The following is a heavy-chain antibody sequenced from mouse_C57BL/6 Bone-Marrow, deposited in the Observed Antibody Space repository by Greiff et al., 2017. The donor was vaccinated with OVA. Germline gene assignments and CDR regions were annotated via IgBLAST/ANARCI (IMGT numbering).Heavy chain of an antibody. J-gene: IGHJ2*01. Sequence: QVTLKECGAELARPGASVKLSCKASGYTFTSYGISWVKQRTGQGLEWIGEIYPRSGNTYYNEKFKGKATLTADKSSSTAYMELRSLTSEDSAVYFCAREDWDFDYWGQGTTLTVSS. V-gene: IGHV1-81*01. CDR1: GYTFTSYG. CDR2: IYPRSGNT. D-gene: IGHD4-1*01. CDR3: AREDWDFDY.